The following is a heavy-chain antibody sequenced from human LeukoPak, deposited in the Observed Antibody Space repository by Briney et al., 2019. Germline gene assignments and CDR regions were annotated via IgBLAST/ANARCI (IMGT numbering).Heavy chain of an antibody. J-gene: IGHJ5*02. CDR3: ARGPPLFDP. CDR2: IDLTSTTK. V-gene: IGHV3-48*01. Sequence: GSLRLSCAASGFTFSSYTMNWVRQAPGKGLEWLSYIDLTSTTKYYADSVKGRFTISRDNAKNSLYLQMNSLRAEDTAIYYCARGPPLFDPWGQGTLVTVSS. CDR1: GFTFSSYT.